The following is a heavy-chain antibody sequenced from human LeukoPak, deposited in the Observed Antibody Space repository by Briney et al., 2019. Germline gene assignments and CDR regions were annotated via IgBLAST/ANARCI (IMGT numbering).Heavy chain of an antibody. Sequence: GGSLRLSCAASGFTFSRIGMHWVRQAPGKGLEWVALIWYDGSNKYHADSVKGRFTISRDNSKNTLYLQMNSLRAEDTAVYYCARDRGNSDYYGMDVWGQGTTVTVSS. J-gene: IGHJ6*02. CDR2: IWYDGSNK. CDR1: GFTFSRIG. CDR3: ARDRGNSDYYGMDV. V-gene: IGHV3-33*01. D-gene: IGHD4-23*01.